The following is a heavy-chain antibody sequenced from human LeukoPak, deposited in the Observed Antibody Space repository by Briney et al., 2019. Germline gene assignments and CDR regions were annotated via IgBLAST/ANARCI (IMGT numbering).Heavy chain of an antibody. CDR3: ARDAYSSGWYFGQSDY. V-gene: IGHV3-21*01. J-gene: IGHJ4*02. CDR2: ISSSSSYI. D-gene: IGHD6-19*01. Sequence: GGSLRLSCAASGFTFSSYSMNWVRQAPGKGLEWVSSISSSSSYIYYADSVKGRFTISRDNAKNSLYLQMNSLRAEDTAVYYCARDAYSSGWYFGQSDYWGQGTLVTVSS. CDR1: GFTFSSYS.